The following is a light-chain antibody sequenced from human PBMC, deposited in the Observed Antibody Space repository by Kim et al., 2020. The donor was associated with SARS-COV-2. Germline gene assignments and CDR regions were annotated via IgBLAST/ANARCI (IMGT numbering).Light chain of an antibody. CDR1: QSISSY. V-gene: IGKV1-39*01. CDR3: QQSYSTPWT. Sequence: ASVGDRVTITCPASQSISSYLNWYQQKPGKAPQLLIYAASSLRSGVPSRFSGSGSGTDFTLTISSLQPEDFATYYCQQSYSTPWTFGQGTKVDIK. CDR2: AAS. J-gene: IGKJ1*01.